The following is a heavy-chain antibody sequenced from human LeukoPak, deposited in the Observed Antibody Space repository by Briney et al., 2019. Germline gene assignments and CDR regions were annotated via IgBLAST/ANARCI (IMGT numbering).Heavy chain of an antibody. CDR1: GFTFSSYA. J-gene: IGHJ6*02. V-gene: IGHV3-23*01. CDR3: AKDLKVDTAMAPYYYYYYGMDV. Sequence: PGGSLRLSCAASGFTFSSYAMSWVRQAPGKGLEWVSAISGSGGSTYYADSVKGRFTISRDNSKNTPYLQMNSLRAEDTAVYYCAKDLKVDTAMAPYYYYYYGMDVWGQGTTVTVSS. CDR2: ISGSGGST. D-gene: IGHD5-18*01.